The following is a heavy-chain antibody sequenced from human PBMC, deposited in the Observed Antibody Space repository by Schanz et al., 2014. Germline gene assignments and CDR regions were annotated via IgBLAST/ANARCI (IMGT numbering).Heavy chain of an antibody. CDR1: GYTFTNYA. CDR2: INSNTGNP. Sequence: QVQLVQSGSELKKPGASVKVSCKASGYTFTNYALNWVRQAPGQGLEWMGWINSNTGNPTYAPAFTGRFVFSLDTSVSTAYLQIIGLQAEDSAVFYCARGRGGNTGYEAADYWGQGTRVTVSS. J-gene: IGHJ4*02. V-gene: IGHV7-4-1*02. D-gene: IGHD5-12*01. CDR3: ARGRGGNTGYEAADY.